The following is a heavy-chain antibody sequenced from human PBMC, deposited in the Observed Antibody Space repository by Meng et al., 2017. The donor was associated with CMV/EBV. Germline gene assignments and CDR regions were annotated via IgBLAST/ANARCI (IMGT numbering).Heavy chain of an antibody. CDR3: AGRTSRRAFDI. J-gene: IGHJ3*02. V-gene: IGHV4-59*01. Sequence: SETLSLTCTVSGGSISSYYWSWIRQPPGKGLEWIGYIYYSGSTNYNPSLKSRVTISVDTSKNQFSLKLSSVTAADTAVYYCAGRTSRRAFDIWGQGTMVTVSS. CDR2: IYYSGST. D-gene: IGHD2-2*01. CDR1: GGSISSYY.